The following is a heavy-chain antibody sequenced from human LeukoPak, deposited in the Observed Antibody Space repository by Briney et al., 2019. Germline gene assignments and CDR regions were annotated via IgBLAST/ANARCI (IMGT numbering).Heavy chain of an antibody. D-gene: IGHD4-17*01. CDR3: ARETLWRDEYGDHLPASYYGMDF. CDR2: ISGSGGST. Sequence: PGGSLRLSCVASGFTINNYAMNWVRQAPGKGLEWVSCISGSGGSTYHADAVKGRFTISRDNSKKTLYLQMNNLRAEDTAVYYCARETLWRDEYGDHLPASYYGMDFWGQGTTVTVSS. V-gene: IGHV3-23*01. J-gene: IGHJ6*02. CDR1: GFTINNYA.